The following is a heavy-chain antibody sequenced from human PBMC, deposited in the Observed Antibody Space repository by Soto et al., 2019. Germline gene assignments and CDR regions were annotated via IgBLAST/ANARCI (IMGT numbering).Heavy chain of an antibody. D-gene: IGHD3-3*01. Sequence: GALLRPCSASGCTFSSYAMNWVRQAPGKGLEWVSGIRSSGNRTDYADSAKGRFAISRDNSKYTLYLQMNSLRAEDTAIYYCARFGSGSDAFDIWGQGTMVTV. J-gene: IGHJ3*02. CDR2: IRSSGNRT. V-gene: IGHV3-23*01. CDR1: GCTFSSYA. CDR3: ARFGSGSDAFDI.